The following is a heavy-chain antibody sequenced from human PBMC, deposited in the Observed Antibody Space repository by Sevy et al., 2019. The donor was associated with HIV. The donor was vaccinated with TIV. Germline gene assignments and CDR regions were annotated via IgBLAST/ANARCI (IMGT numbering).Heavy chain of an antibody. Sequence: GGSLRLSCTASGFTFTDYAMNWVRQSQGKGLEWVAFFKRKADGGTLDHAASVKGRFTISRDDSKNIAYLQMNDLKTEDTGVYYCTWWKGAQSVFDYWGQGALVTVSS. J-gene: IGHJ4*02. D-gene: IGHD2-15*01. CDR1: GFTFTDYA. CDR3: TWWKGAQSVFDY. CDR2: FKRKADGGTL. V-gene: IGHV3-49*04.